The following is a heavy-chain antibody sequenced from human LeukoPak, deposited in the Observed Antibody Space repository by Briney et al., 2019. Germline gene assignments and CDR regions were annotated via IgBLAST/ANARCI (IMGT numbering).Heavy chain of an antibody. Sequence: PGGSLRLSCAASGVSVSSNYISWVRQAPGKGLEWVAATSSSDAGTYHADSVRGRFTISRDNSKNTLYLQMNSLRAEDAAVYFCAKAPVTSCRGAYCYPFDSWGQGTLVTVSS. J-gene: IGHJ4*02. V-gene: IGHV3-23*01. CDR1: GVSVSSNY. CDR3: AKAPVTSCRGAYCYPFDS. CDR2: TSSSDAGT. D-gene: IGHD2-21*01.